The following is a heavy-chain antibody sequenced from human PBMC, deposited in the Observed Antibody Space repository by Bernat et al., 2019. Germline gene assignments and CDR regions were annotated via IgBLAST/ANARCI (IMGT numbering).Heavy chain of an antibody. CDR3: ARDVTWNYVSLFDY. CDR2: IYTSGST. J-gene: IGHJ4*02. D-gene: IGHD1-7*01. Sequence: QVQLQESGPGLVKPSETLSLTCTVSGGSISSYYWSWILQPAGKGLEWIGRIYTSGSTNYNPSPKSRVTMSVDTSKNQFSLKLSSVTAADTAVYYCARDVTWNYVSLFDYWGQGTLVTVSS. CDR1: GGSISSYY. V-gene: IGHV4-4*07.